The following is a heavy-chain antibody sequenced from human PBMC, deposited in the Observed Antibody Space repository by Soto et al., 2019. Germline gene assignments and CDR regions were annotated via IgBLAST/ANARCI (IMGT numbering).Heavy chain of an antibody. Sequence: PGGSLRLSCAASGFTFSSYAMSWVRQSPGKGLEWVSAISGSGGSTYYADSVKGRFTISRDNSKNTLYLQMNSLRAEDTAVYYCAKIGMVQLWQFDYWGQGTLVTVSS. CDR1: GFTFSSYA. CDR2: ISGSGGST. D-gene: IGHD5-18*01. J-gene: IGHJ4*02. V-gene: IGHV3-23*01. CDR3: AKIGMVQLWQFDY.